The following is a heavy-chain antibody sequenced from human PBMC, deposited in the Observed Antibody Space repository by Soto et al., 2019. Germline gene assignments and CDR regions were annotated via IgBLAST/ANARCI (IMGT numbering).Heavy chain of an antibody. CDR2: ISGYNGNT. V-gene: IGHV1-18*01. Sequence: ASVKVSCKVSGYTFTSYGISWVRQAPGQGLEWMGWISGYNGNTNYAQKVQGTVTMTTDTSTSTAYMELRSLRSDDTAVYYCARELRISAYYYDSSSPKGGYFDYWGQGSLVTVSS. D-gene: IGHD3-22*01. CDR3: ARELRISAYYYDSSSPKGGYFDY. CDR1: GYTFTSYG. J-gene: IGHJ4*02.